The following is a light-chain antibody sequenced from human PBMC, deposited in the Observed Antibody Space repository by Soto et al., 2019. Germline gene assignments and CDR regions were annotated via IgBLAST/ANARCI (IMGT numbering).Light chain of an antibody. CDR2: KAS. Sequence: QGTHAASTLAVYGGSVATGTGRASQTISSWLGWYQQKPGQAPRLLIYKASTLDSGVPSRFSGSGSGTEFTLTISSLQPDDFALYYCQQYTTPPITFAQGTRLEI. CDR1: QTISSW. V-gene: IGKV1-5*03. J-gene: IGKJ5*01. CDR3: QQYTTPPIT.